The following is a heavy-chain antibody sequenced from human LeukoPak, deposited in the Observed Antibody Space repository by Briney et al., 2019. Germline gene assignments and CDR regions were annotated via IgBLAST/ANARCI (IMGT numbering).Heavy chain of an antibody. CDR1: GFTFSNYW. Sequence: GGSLRLSCAASGFTFSNYWMSWVRQAPGKGLEWVGNIKQDGSDKYYVDSVKGRFTISRDNAENSLYLQMNSLRVEDTALYYCARDCWGIKVMDGFDNWGQGTLVTVSS. CDR2: IKQDGSDK. CDR3: ARDCWGIKVMDGFDN. V-gene: IGHV3-7*01. J-gene: IGHJ4*02. D-gene: IGHD2-8*01.